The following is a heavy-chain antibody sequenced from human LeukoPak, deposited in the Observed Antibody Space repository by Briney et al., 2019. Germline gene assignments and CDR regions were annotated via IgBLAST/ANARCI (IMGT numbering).Heavy chain of an antibody. J-gene: IGHJ5*02. V-gene: IGHV4-39*01. CDR1: GGSISSSSYY. D-gene: IGHD1/OR15-1a*01. CDR2: IYYSGST. CDR3: ARLPYNWNTNNWFDP. Sequence: SQTLSLTCTVSGGSISSSSYYWGWIRQPPGKGLAWIGGIYYSGSTYYNPSLKSRVTISVDTSKNQFSLKLRSVTAADTAVYYCARLPYNWNTNNWFDPWGQGTLVTVSS.